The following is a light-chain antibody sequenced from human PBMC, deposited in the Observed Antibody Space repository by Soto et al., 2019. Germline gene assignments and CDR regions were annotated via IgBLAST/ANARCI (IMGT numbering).Light chain of an antibody. J-gene: IGKJ5*01. CDR2: GAS. V-gene: IGKV1-39*01. Sequence: DIQMTQSPSSLSASVGDRVTITCRTSQSIRNFMNWYQQKPGKAPKVLVYGASILQNGVSSRFSGNGSGTDFTLTINRLQPEDFGTYYCQQSYTTSITFGQGTRLETK. CDR1: QSIRNF. CDR3: QQSYTTSIT.